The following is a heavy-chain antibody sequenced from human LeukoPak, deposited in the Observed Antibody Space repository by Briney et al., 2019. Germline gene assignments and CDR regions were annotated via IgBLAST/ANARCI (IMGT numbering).Heavy chain of an antibody. Sequence: SETLSLTCTVSGGSISSYYWSWIRQPPGRGLEWIGYIYYSGSTNYNPSLKSRVTVSVDTSKNQFSLKLSSVTAADTAVYYCARSIAAAGYFDYWGQGTLVTVSS. V-gene: IGHV4-59*01. D-gene: IGHD6-13*01. CDR1: GGSISSYY. CDR2: IYYSGST. CDR3: ARSIAAAGYFDY. J-gene: IGHJ4*02.